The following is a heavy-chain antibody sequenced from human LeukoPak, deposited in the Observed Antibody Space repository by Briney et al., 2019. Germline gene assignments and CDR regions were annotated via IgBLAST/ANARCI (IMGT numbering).Heavy chain of an antibody. J-gene: IGHJ5*02. V-gene: IGHV1-69*13. Sequence: GASVKVSCKASGATFSSYAISWVRQAPGQGLEWMGGIIPIFGTANYAQKFQGRVTITADESTSKAYMELGSLRSEDTAVYYCARSAAIGRWFDPWGQGTLVTVSS. CDR2: IIPIFGTA. CDR1: GATFSSYA. CDR3: ARSAAIGRWFDP. D-gene: IGHD2-2*02.